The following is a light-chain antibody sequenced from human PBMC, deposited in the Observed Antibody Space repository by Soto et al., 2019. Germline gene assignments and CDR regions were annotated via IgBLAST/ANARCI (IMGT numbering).Light chain of an antibody. J-gene: IGLJ1*01. CDR3: KSYTTSDTYV. CDR1: SSDVGNYDF. Sequence: QSVLTQPASVSGSPGQSITISCTGTSSDVGNYDFVSWYQQHPGKAPKLMIYDVSSRPSGVSNRFSGSKSDNTASLTISGLQAEDEADYYCKSYTTSDTYVFGTGTKVTVL. CDR2: DVS. V-gene: IGLV2-14*01.